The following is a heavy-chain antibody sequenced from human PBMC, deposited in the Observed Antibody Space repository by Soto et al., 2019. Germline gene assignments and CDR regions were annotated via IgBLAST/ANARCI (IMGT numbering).Heavy chain of an antibody. D-gene: IGHD3-16*02. CDR1: GGYMSSSSYY. CDR2: IYYSGST. Sequence: SETQSLTCTVSGGYMSSSSYYWGWIRKPPGKGLEWIGSIYYSGSTYYNPSLKSRVTISVDTSKNQFSLKLSSVTAADTAVYYCARHPATFGGVIVPGAFDIWCHGTMVTV. V-gene: IGHV4-39*01. CDR3: ARHPATFGGVIVPGAFDI. J-gene: IGHJ3*02.